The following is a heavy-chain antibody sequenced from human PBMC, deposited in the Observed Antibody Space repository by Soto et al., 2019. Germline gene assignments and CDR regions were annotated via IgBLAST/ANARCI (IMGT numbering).Heavy chain of an antibody. Sequence: PGGSLRLSCAASGFTFSRYSMNWVRQAPGKGLEWVSSISSSSSYIYYADSVKGRFTISRGNAKNSLYLQMNSLRAEDTAVYYCARDTPLRYYDFWSGFYGMDVWGQGTTVTVSS. CDR1: GFTFSRYS. J-gene: IGHJ6*02. D-gene: IGHD3-3*01. V-gene: IGHV3-21*01. CDR3: ARDTPLRYYDFWSGFYGMDV. CDR2: ISSSSSYI.